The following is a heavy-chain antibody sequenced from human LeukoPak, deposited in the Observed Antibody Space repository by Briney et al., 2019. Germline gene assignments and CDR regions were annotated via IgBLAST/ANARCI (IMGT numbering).Heavy chain of an antibody. CDR3: AKDGGLSNY. CDR2: ISNNGGYT. V-gene: IGHV3-23*01. J-gene: IGHJ4*02. CDR1: GFPFSSSA. D-gene: IGHD3-16*02. Sequence: GGSLRLSCAASGFPFSSSAMSWVRQAPGEGLEWVSAISNNGGYTYYADSVQGRFTISRDNSKSTLCLQMNSLRAEDTAVYYCAKDGGLSNYWGQGTLVTVSS.